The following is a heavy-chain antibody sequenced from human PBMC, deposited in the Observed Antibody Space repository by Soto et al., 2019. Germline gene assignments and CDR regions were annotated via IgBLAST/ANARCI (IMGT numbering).Heavy chain of an antibody. Sequence: QVQLVESGGGVVQPGRSLTLSCAASGFTFSSYGLHWVRQAPGKGLEWVAIRWYDGNNKYYADSVKGRFTISRDNSKNKVYLQMNSLRVEDTAVYYCARGGSYCLDDYWGQGTLVTVSS. CDR2: RWYDGNNK. D-gene: IGHD1-26*01. CDR1: GFTFSSYG. V-gene: IGHV3-33*01. CDR3: ARGGSYCLDDY. J-gene: IGHJ4*02.